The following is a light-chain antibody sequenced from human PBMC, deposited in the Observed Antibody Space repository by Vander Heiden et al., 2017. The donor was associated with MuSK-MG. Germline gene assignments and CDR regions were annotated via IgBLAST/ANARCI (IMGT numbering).Light chain of an antibody. J-gene: IGLJ3*02. V-gene: IGLV3-21*02. CDR2: DYS. CDR3: QVGDRSSDWV. CDR1: HIGSKH. Sequence: SYVLTQPPSVSVAPGQTAGITCGGNHIGSKHVPWSQQSPGQAPVVVIYDYSDRPSGIPERFSGSNSGNTATLTISRVEAGDEADYYCQVGDRSSDWVFGGGTKLTVL.